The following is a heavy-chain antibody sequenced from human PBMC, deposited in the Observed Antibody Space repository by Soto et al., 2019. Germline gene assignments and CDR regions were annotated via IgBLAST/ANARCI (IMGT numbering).Heavy chain of an antibody. J-gene: IGHJ3*02. CDR3: ARGRVPSFLPSLDM. D-gene: IGHD2-2*01. Sequence: WIWIRQPPGKGLEWIGEINHGGSTNHNPSLRSRVTISVDTSKNQFSLQLRSVTAADTAVYFCARGRVPSFLPSLDMWGQGTVVIVSP. V-gene: IGHV4-34*01. CDR2: INHGGST.